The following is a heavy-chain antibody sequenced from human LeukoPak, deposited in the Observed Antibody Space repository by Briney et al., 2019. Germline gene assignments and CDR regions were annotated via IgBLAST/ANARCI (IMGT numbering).Heavy chain of an antibody. CDR3: ARVSEHYDFWSGYWAQNWFDP. Sequence: XYWSWIXQPPGKGLEWIGEINHSGSTNYNPSLKSRVTISVDTSKNQFSLKLSSVTAADTAVYYCARVSEHYDFWSGYWAQNWFDPWGQGTLVTVSS. V-gene: IGHV4-34*01. J-gene: IGHJ5*02. D-gene: IGHD3-3*01. CDR1: XY. CDR2: INHSGST.